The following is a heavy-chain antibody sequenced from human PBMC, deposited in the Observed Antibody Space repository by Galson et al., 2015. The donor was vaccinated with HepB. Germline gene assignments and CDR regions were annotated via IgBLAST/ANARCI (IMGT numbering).Heavy chain of an antibody. CDR3: ARDLGYDFWSGYLAY. J-gene: IGHJ4*01. V-gene: IGHV3-53*01. CDR1: GFTVSSNY. Sequence: SLRLSCAASGFTVSSNYMSWVRQAPGKGLEWVSVIYSGGSTYYADSVKGRFTISRDNSKNTLYLQMNSLRAEDTAVYYCARDLGYDFWSGYLAYWGQGTLVTVSS. CDR2: IYSGGST. D-gene: IGHD3-3*01.